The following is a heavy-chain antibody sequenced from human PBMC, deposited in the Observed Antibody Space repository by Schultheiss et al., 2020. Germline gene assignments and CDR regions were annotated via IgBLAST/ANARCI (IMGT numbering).Heavy chain of an antibody. CDR3: ARGRYYYDSSAEDY. CDR1: GYTFTGYY. CDR2: INPNSGGT. D-gene: IGHD3-22*01. J-gene: IGHJ4*02. Sequence: ASVKVSCKASGYTFTGYYMHWVRQAPGQGLEWMGWINPNSGGTNYAQKFQGWVTMTRDTSISTAYMELSRLRSDDTAVYYCARGRYYYDSSAEDYWGQGTLVTVSS. V-gene: IGHV1-2*04.